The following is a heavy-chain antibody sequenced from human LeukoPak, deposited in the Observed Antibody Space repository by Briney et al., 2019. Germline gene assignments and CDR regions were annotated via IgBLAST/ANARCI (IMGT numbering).Heavy chain of an antibody. CDR3: ARDSPAGYIRGQEHYYYHIDV. J-gene: IGHJ6*03. V-gene: IGHV4-4*07. D-gene: IGHD5-18*01. CDR2: IFADEDT. Sequence: SETLSLTCTVSGGSISDFYWAWIRQPADKGLEYIGRIFADEDTKYNPNLNPSLKSRASMSADTSKNQVSLKLTSVTAADTAVYYCARDSPAGYIRGQEHYYYHIDVWGKGTTVTVSS. CDR1: GGSISDFY.